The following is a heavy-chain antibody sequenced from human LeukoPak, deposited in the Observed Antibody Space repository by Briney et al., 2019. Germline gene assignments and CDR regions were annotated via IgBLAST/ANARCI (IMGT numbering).Heavy chain of an antibody. J-gene: IGHJ4*02. D-gene: IGHD3-22*01. V-gene: IGHV4-34*01. CDR1: GGSFSGYY. CDR2: INHSGST. CDR3: ARAEDWYYYDSSGYWLDY. Sequence: SETLSLTCAVYGGSFSGYYWSWIRQPPGKGLEWIGEINHSGSTNYNPSLKSRVTISVDTSKNQFSLKLSSVTAADTAVYYCARAEDWYYYDSSGYWLDYWGQGTLVTVSS.